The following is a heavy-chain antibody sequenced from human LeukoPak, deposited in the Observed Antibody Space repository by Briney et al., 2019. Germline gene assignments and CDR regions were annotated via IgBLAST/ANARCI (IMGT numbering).Heavy chain of an antibody. D-gene: IGHD6-19*01. V-gene: IGHV1-18*01. CDR3: ARDHKTTLIAVAGY. J-gene: IGHJ4*02. Sequence: DSVKVTCKASGYTFTSYGISWVRQAPGQGLEWMGWISAYNGNTNYAQKLQGRVTMTTDTSTSTAYMELRSLRSDDTAVYYCARDHKTTLIAVAGYWGQGTLITVSS. CDR2: ISAYNGNT. CDR1: GYTFTSYG.